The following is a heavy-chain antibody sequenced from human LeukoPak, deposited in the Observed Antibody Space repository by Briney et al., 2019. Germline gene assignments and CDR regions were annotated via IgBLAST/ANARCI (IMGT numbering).Heavy chain of an antibody. Sequence: PGGSLRLSCAASGFTVSSNYMSWVRQAPGKGLEWVSAIYSGGSTYYADSVKGRFTISRDNSKNTLYLQMNSLRAEDTAVYYCARVRQQLVDSYYYYYMDVWGKGTTVTVSS. V-gene: IGHV3-53*01. CDR2: IYSGGST. J-gene: IGHJ6*03. CDR1: GFTVSSNY. D-gene: IGHD6-13*01. CDR3: ARVRQQLVDSYYYYYMDV.